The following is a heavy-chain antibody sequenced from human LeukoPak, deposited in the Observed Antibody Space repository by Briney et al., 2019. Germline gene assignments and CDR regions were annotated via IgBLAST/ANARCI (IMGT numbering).Heavy chain of an antibody. Sequence: GVCLKLSCAASGFTFSSSWMTWVRQTPGKGLEWVANIKEDGSEKYYVDSVKGRFTISRDNAKNSLYLQMNSLRAEDTALYYCATDVGADWGQGTLVTVSS. CDR3: ATDVGAD. CDR2: IKEDGSEK. CDR1: GFTFSSSW. J-gene: IGHJ4*02. V-gene: IGHV3-7*01.